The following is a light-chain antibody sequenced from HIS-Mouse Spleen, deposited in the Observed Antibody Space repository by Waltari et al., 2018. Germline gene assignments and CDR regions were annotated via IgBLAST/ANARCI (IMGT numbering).Light chain of an antibody. J-gene: IGKJ3*01. V-gene: IGKV4-1*01. CDR3: QQYYSTP. CDR1: QSVVYSSNNKNY. Sequence: DIVMTQSPDSLAVSLGERATINSKSSQSVVYSSNNKNYLAWYQQKPGQPPKLLIYWASTRESGVPDRFSGSGSGTDFTLTISSLQAEDVAVYYCQQYYSTPFGPGTKVDIK. CDR2: WAS.